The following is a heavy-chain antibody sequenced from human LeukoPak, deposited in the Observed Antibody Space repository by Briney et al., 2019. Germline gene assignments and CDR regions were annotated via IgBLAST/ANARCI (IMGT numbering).Heavy chain of an antibody. D-gene: IGHD6-19*01. V-gene: IGHV4-59*01. J-gene: IGHJ4*02. Sequence: SETLSLTCTVSGGSISTFSWSWIRQSPGKGLEWIGSIYIKSTNYNPSLKSRVAISVDTSKTQFSLRLDSVTTADTAVYYCARDSTVAAGMQYWGQGTLVTVSS. CDR2: IYIKST. CDR3: ARDSTVAAGMQY. CDR1: GGSISTFS.